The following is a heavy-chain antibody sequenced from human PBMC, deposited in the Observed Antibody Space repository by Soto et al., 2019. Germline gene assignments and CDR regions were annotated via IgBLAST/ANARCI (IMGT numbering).Heavy chain of an antibody. D-gene: IGHD3-3*01. CDR2: ISAYNGNT. Sequence: QVQLVQSGAKVKKPGASVKVSCKASGYTFTSYGISWERQAPGQGLEWMGWISAYNGNTNYAQKLQDRVTTTTDTSTSTSYMEVRTLRSDDTAVYYWARVIFGVEYFDYWCQGTLVTVSS. CDR3: ARVIFGVEYFDY. CDR1: GYTFTSYG. V-gene: IGHV1-18*01. J-gene: IGHJ4*02.